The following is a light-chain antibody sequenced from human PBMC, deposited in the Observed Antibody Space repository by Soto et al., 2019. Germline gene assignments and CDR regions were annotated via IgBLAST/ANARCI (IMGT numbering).Light chain of an antibody. CDR1: SSNIGSNY. V-gene: IGLV1-47*01. J-gene: IGLJ3*02. Sequence: QPVLIQPPSASGTPGQRVTISCSGSSSNIGSNYVYWFQQLPGAAPKLLIYRNNQRPSGVPDRFSGSKSGTSASLAISALRSEDEADFYCATWEDNLTARVFGGGTQLTVL. CDR2: RNN. CDR3: ATWEDNLTARV.